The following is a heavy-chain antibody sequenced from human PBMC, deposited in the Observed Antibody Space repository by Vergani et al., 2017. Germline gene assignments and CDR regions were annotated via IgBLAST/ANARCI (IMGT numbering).Heavy chain of an antibody. CDR2: GSFRGDT. D-gene: IGHD3-10*01. J-gene: IGHJ4*02. Sequence: QVKLQESGPALVKPSETLSLTCTVPGTSVNSYYWSWIRQPPGKGLEWVVYGSFRGDTLYDPSVKGPMTISLNTSSSQFSLYLTSVTAADTAVYYCARSRICYGAGSPDYWGQGTLVTVSS. CDR3: ARSRICYGAGSPDY. V-gene: IGHV4-59*02. CDR1: GTSVNSYY.